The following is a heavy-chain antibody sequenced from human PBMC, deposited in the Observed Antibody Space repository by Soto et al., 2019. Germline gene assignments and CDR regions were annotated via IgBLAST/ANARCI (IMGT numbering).Heavy chain of an antibody. J-gene: IGHJ6*02. V-gene: IGHV1-18*01. D-gene: IGHD1-26*01. Sequence: GASVKVACKASGYTFTSYGISWVRQAPGQGLEWMRWISAYNGNTNYAQKLQGRVTMTTDTSTSTAYMELRSLRSDDTAVYYCARDHTTNYYYYYGMDVWGQGTTVTVSS. CDR3: ARDHTTNYYYYYGMDV. CDR2: ISAYNGNT. CDR1: GYTFTSYG.